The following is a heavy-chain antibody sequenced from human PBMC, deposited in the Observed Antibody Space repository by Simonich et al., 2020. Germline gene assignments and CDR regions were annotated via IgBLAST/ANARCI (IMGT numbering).Heavy chain of an antibody. D-gene: IGHD6-6*01. V-gene: IGHV4-39*01. CDR2: IYYRGST. CDR3: ARWAYSSSYFDY. J-gene: IGHJ4*02. CDR1: GGSISSSSYY. Sequence: QLQLQESGPGLVKPSETLSLTCTVSGGSISSSSYYWGGIRQPPGKGLEWFGGIYYRGSTYYNPSLKSRVTISVDTSKNQFSLKLSSVTAADTAVYYCARWAYSSSYFDYWGQGTLVTVSS.